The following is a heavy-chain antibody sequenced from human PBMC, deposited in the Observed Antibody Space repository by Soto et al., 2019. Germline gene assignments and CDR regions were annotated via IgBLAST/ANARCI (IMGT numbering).Heavy chain of an antibody. J-gene: IGHJ1*01. D-gene: IGHD3-22*01. CDR1: GYTFTSYA. CDR2: INAGNGNT. V-gene: IGHV1-3*01. Sequence: ASVKVSCKASGYTFTSYAMHWVRQAPGQRLEWMGWINAGNGNTKYSQKFQGRVTITRDTSASAAYMELSSLRSEDTAVYYCARAEDYDSSGYYYLYFQHWGQGTLVTVSS. CDR3: ARAEDYDSSGYYYLYFQH.